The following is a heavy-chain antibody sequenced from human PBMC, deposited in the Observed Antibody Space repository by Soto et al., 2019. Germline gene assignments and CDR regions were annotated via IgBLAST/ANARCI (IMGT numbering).Heavy chain of an antibody. J-gene: IGHJ5*02. V-gene: IGHV1-18*01. CDR2: ISPYNGNT. Sequence: QVQLVQSGAEVKKPGASVKVSCKASGYTFTSYGISWVRQAPGQGLEWMGWISPYNGNTNDARNLQGRVTMTTDTSTRTAYRELRSLRSDDTAVYYCARDRRYNWNYGWFDPWGQGTLVTVSS. CDR1: GYTFTSYG. CDR3: ARDRRYNWNYGWFDP. D-gene: IGHD1-7*01.